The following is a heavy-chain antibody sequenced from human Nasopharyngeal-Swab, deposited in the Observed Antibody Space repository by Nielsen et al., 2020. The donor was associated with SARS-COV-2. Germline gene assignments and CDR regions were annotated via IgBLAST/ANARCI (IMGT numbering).Heavy chain of an antibody. V-gene: IGHV1-18*04. J-gene: IGHJ4*02. D-gene: IGHD6-6*01. CDR3: ARGRVSYSSSSGLAY. Sequence: SVKVSCQVSGYIFKSYVIHWVRQAPAQGLEWMGWINPYNGNTDSAQQHQDRVTMTTDTSTGTAYMELGSLRSDDTAIDYCARGRVSYSSSSGLAYWGQGTLVSVSS. CDR1: GYIFKSYV. CDR2: INPYNGNT.